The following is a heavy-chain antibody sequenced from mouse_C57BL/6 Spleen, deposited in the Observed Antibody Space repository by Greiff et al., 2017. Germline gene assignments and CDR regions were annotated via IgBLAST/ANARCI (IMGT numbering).Heavy chain of an antibody. V-gene: IGHV1-72*01. Sequence: QVQLQQPGAELVKPGASVKLSCKASGYSFTSYWMHWVKQRPGRGLEWIGRIDPNSGGTKYNEKFKSKATLTVDKPSSTAYMQLSSLTSEDSAVYYCARGEVYGCDGPWLAYWGQGTLVTVSA. CDR1: GYSFTSYW. J-gene: IGHJ3*01. CDR2: IDPNSGGT. D-gene: IGHD2-2*01. CDR3: ARGEVYGCDGPWLAY.